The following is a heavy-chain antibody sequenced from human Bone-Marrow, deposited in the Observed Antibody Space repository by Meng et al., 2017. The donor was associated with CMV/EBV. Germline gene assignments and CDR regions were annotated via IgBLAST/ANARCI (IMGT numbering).Heavy chain of an antibody. D-gene: IGHD4-11*01. J-gene: IGHJ4*02. Sequence: LKISCAASGFIFDNYAMHWVRQAPGKGLEWISGIGVNSGNVGYADSVRGRFTISRDNAKNSLYLQMSSLGPEDTALYHCARQTDYSEAVDFWGQGTLVTVSS. CDR2: IGVNSGNV. CDR1: GFIFDNYA. V-gene: IGHV3-9*01. CDR3: ARQTDYSEAVDF.